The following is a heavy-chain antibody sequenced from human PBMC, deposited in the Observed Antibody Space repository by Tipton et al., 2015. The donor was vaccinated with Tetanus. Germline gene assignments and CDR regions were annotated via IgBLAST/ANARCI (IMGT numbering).Heavy chain of an antibody. Sequence: TLSLTCTVSGGSITSGSYYWGWIRQPPGKGLEWIGNIYYSGTPYYNSPPKSRVTISLDTSKNHFSLKMTSVTAADTAVYYCARQADNWFDPWGQGTLVAVSS. J-gene: IGHJ5*02. CDR3: ARQADNWFDP. CDR1: GGSITSGSYY. CDR2: IYYSGTP. V-gene: IGHV4-39*01.